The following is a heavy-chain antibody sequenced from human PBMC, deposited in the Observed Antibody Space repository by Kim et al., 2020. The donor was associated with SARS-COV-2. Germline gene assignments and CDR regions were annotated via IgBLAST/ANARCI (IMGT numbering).Heavy chain of an antibody. CDR3: ARDRTNEAYSSGCYAY. Sequence: GGSLRLSCAASGFTFSSYWMSWVRQAPGKGLEWVANIKQDGSEKYYVDSVKGRFTISRDNAKNSLYLQMNSLRAEDTAVYYCARDRTNEAYSSGCYAYWGQGTLVTVSS. J-gene: IGHJ4*02. V-gene: IGHV3-7*03. CDR2: IKQDGSEK. CDR1: GFTFSSYW. D-gene: IGHD6-19*01.